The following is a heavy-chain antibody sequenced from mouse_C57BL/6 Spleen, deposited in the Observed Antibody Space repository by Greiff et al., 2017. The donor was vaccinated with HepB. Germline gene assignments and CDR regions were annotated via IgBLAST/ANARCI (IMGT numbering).Heavy chain of an antibody. V-gene: IGHV1-80*01. D-gene: IGHD2-1*01. Sequence: QVQLQQSGAELVKPGASVKISCKASGYAFSSYWMNWVKQRPGKGLEWIGQIYPGDGDTNYNGKFKGKATLTAAKSSSTAYMQLSSLTSEDSAVYFCARPLYYGNGAWFAYWGQGTLVTVSA. CDR2: IYPGDGDT. CDR1: GYAFSSYW. J-gene: IGHJ3*01. CDR3: ARPLYYGNGAWFAY.